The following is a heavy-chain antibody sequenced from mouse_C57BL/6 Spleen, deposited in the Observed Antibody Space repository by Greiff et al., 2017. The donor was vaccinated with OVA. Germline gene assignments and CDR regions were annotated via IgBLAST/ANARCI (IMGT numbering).Heavy chain of an antibody. D-gene: IGHD1-1*01. CDR1: GYSITSDY. J-gene: IGHJ2*01. CDR2: ISYSGST. Sequence: EVKVVESGPGLAKPSQTLSLTCSVTGYSITSDYWNWIRKFPGNKLEYMGYISYSGSTYYNPSLKSRISITRDTSKNQYYLQFNSVTTEDTATYYCARYRITTVVADFDYWGQGTTLTVSS. V-gene: IGHV3-8*01. CDR3: ARYRITTVVADFDY.